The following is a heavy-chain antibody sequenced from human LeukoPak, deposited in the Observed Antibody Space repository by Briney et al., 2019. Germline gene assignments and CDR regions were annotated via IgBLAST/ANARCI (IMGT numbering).Heavy chain of an antibody. CDR2: ISSSSSTI. CDR3: ARPGYYYGMDV. J-gene: IGHJ6*02. Sequence: GGSLRLSCAASGFTFSSYEMNWVRQAPGKGLEWVSFISSSSSTIYYADSVKGRFTISRDNAKNSLYLQMDNLRAEDTAVYYCARPGYYYGMDVWGQGTTVTVSS. D-gene: IGHD3-10*01. CDR1: GFTFSSYE. V-gene: IGHV3-48*03.